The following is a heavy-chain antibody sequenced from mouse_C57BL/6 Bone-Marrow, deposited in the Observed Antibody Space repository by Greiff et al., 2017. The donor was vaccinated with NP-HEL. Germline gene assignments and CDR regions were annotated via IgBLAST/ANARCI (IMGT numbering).Heavy chain of an antibody. CDR2: IYPRDGST. V-gene: IGHV1-78*01. CDR1: GYTFTDHT. Sequence: QVQLQQSDAELVKPGASVKISCKVSGYTFTDHTIHWMKQRPEQGLEWIGYIYPRDGSTKYNEKFKGKATLTADKSSSTANIQLNSLTSEDSAVYYCARSETAQATLYYFDDWGQGTTLTVSS. J-gene: IGHJ2*01. D-gene: IGHD3-2*02. CDR3: ARSETAQATLYYFDD.